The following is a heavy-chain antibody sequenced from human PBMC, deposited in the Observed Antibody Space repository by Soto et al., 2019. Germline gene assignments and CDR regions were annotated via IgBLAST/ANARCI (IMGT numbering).Heavy chain of an antibody. CDR1: GFTFSTYA. V-gene: IGHV3-30-3*01. Sequence: QVRLVESGGGVVQPGRSLRLSCAASGFTFSTYAIHWVRQAPGKGLEWVTVISYDGSTKFYADSVKGRFTISRDNSNNTRYLQINSLRADDTAVYYCARDRGSVADVFDYWGQGTLVTVSS. CDR3: ARDRGSVADVFDY. CDR2: ISYDGSTK. J-gene: IGHJ4*02. D-gene: IGHD6-19*01.